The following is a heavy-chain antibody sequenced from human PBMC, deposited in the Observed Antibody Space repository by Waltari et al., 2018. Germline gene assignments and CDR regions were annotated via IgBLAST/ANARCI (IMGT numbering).Heavy chain of an antibody. Sequence: QVQLVESGGGVVQPGRSLRLSCAASGFTFSSYAMHWVRQAPGKGLEWVAVISYDGSNKYYADSVKGRFTISRDNSKNTLYLQMNSLRAEDTAVYYCARVDTALTDYWGQGTLVTVSS. CDR3: ARVDTALTDY. CDR2: ISYDGSNK. J-gene: IGHJ4*02. CDR1: GFTFSSYA. D-gene: IGHD5-18*01. V-gene: IGHV3-30-3*01.